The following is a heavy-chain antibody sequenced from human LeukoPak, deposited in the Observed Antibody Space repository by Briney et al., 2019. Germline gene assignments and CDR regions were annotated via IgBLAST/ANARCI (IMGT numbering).Heavy chain of an antibody. D-gene: IGHD6-13*01. CDR3: ARSISSSPFPCYYYGMDV. V-gene: IGHV3-48*03. J-gene: IGHJ6*04. Sequence: GGSLRLSCAASGFTFSSYEMNWVRQAPGKGLEWVSYISSSGSTIYYADSVKGRFTISRDNAKNSLYLQMNSLRAEDTAVYYCARSISSSPFPCYYYGMDVWGKGTTVTVSS. CDR2: ISSSGSTI. CDR1: GFTFSSYE.